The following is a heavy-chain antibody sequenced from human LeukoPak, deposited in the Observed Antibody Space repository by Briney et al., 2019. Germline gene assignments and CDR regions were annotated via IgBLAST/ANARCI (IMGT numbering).Heavy chain of an antibody. V-gene: IGHV1-18*01. J-gene: IGHJ4*02. CDR1: GYTFTSYG. D-gene: IGHD7-27*01. CDR2: ISVYNGNT. Sequence: ASVKVSCKASGYTFTSYGISWVRQAPGQGLEWMGWISVYNGNTNYAQKFQGRVTMTTDTSTSTAYMEVRSLRSDDTAVYYRAREEANWGSPFDSWGQGTLVTVSS. CDR3: AREEANWGSPFDS.